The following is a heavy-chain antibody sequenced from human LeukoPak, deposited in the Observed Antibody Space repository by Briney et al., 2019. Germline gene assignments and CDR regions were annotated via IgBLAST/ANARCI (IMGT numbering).Heavy chain of an antibody. V-gene: IGHV3-15*01. CDR2: NKNKTERGRT. D-gene: IGHD3-10*01. CDR1: GCTFSNAW. CDR3: TKDLVLVDRFGELGNDAFDI. Sequence: PGGALPLSCAASGCTFSNAWLDWVRQPPGKGRAGVGRNKNKTERGRTDYAEPVKGRFTLSRDDSKNMLYLQMNSLKTEDTALYHCTKDLVLVDRFGELGNDAFDIWGQGTMVTVSS. J-gene: IGHJ3*02.